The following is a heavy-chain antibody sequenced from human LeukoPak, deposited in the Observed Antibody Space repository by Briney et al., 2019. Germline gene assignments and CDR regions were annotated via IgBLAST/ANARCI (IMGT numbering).Heavy chain of an antibody. D-gene: IGHD6-13*01. CDR3: ARLYGSSWYPDY. V-gene: IGHV1-2*02. Sequence: GASVKVSCKASGYTFTGYYMHWVRQAPGQGLEGMGWINPNSGGTNYAQKFQGRVTMTRDTSISTAYMELSRLRSDDTAVYYCARLYGSSWYPDYWGQGTLVTVSS. CDR2: INPNSGGT. CDR1: GYTFTGYY. J-gene: IGHJ4*02.